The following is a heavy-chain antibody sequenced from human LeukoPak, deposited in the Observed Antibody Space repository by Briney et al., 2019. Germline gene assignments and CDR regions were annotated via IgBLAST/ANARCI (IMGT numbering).Heavy chain of an antibody. CDR2: INPSGGST. V-gene: IGHV1-46*01. Sequence: ASVKVSCKASGYTFTSYYMHWVRQAPGQGLEWMGIINPSGGSTSYAQKFQGRVTMTRDTSTSTVYMELSSLRSEDTAVYYCARSIGGPHYGSGSRDYWGQGTLVTVSS. D-gene: IGHD3-10*01. CDR3: ARSIGGPHYGSGSRDY. J-gene: IGHJ4*02. CDR1: GYTFTSYY.